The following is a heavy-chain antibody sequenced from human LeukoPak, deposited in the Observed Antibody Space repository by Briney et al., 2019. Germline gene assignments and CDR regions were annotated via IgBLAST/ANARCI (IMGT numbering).Heavy chain of an antibody. V-gene: IGHV5-51*04. Sequence: GESLKISCKGSGYSFPNYWIGWVRQMPGKGLEWLGILYPGDSDTRYSPSFQGQVTISADKPISTAYLQWSSLKASDTAMYYCASRLRERFDSWGQGTLVTVSS. CDR2: LYPGDSDT. CDR3: ASRLRERFDS. CDR1: GYSFPNYW. D-gene: IGHD5-12*01. J-gene: IGHJ4*02.